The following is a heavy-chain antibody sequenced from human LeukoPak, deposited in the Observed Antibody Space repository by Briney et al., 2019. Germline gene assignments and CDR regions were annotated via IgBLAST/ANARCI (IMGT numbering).Heavy chain of an antibody. D-gene: IGHD1-14*01. V-gene: IGHV4-59*01. Sequence: PSETLSLTCTVSGGSISTFYWSWIRQPPGEGLEWIGYIYYSGNTNYNPSLKSRVTISVDTSKIQFSLKLSSVTAADTAVYYCARGITSWYYFDYWGQGSLVTVSS. CDR3: ARGITSWYYFDY. CDR1: GGSISTFY. CDR2: IYYSGNT. J-gene: IGHJ4*02.